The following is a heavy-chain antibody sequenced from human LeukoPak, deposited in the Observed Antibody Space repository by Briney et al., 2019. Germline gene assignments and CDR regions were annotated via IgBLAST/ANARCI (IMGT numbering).Heavy chain of an antibody. CDR1: GYTFTGYY. V-gene: IGHV1-2*02. J-gene: IGHJ5*02. D-gene: IGHD6-13*01. CDR2: IDPKSGGT. CDR3: ARVPGIAAADFWFDP. Sequence: ASVKVSCKASGYTFTGYYIHWLRQAPGQGLEWLGWIDPKSGGTNYAQKFQGRVTLARDTSVSTAYIELSRLRSDDTAVYYCARVPGIAAADFWFDPWGQGTLVTVSS.